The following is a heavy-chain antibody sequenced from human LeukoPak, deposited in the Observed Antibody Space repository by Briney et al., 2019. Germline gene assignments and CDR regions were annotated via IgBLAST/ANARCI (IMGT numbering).Heavy chain of an antibody. D-gene: IGHD1-26*01. CDR1: GGSISSYY. CDR3: ARESGGSGAKIYYYYYMDV. V-gene: IGHV4-59*12. J-gene: IGHJ6*03. Sequence: SSETLSLTCTVSGGSISSYYWSWIRQPPGKGLEWIGYIYYSGSTNYNPSLKSRVTISVDTSKNQFSLKLSSVTAADTAVYYCARESGGSGAKIYYYYYMDVWGKGTTVTISS. CDR2: IYYSGST.